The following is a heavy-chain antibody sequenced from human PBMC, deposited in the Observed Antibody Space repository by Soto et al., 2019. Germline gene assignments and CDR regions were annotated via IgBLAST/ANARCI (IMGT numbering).Heavy chain of an antibody. CDR3: YPSLDFDY. CDR2: ISYSGST. V-gene: IGHV4-59*11. D-gene: IGHD3-10*01. J-gene: IGHJ4*02. Sequence: SETLSLTCTVSGGSMSSHYWTWLRQPPGKGLEWIGYISYSGSTYYNPSLKSRVTISADTSRNQFSLKTEDTAVYYCTAGKLYPSLDFDYWGQGTLVTVSS. CDR1: GGSMSSHY.